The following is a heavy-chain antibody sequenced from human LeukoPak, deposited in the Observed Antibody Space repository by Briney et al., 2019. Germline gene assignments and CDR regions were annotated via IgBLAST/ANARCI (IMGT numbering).Heavy chain of an antibody. CDR2: IYYSGST. D-gene: IGHD7-27*01. CDR3: ARHPPNWGIKYFDL. J-gene: IGHJ2*01. Sequence: PSETLSLTCTVSGGSISSSSYYWGWIRKPPGKGLEWIGSIYYSGSTYYNPSLKSRVTISVDTSKNQFSLKLSSVTAADTAVYYCARHPPNWGIKYFDLWGRGTLVTVSS. CDR1: GGSISSSSYY. V-gene: IGHV4-39*01.